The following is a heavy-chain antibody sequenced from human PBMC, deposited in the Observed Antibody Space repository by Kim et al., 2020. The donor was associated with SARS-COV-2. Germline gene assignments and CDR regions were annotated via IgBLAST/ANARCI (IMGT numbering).Heavy chain of an antibody. Sequence: GGSLRLSCAASGFTISSSYMTWVRQAPGKGLEWVSVIYIAGSTSYTDSVKGRFSISRDNSKNKLYLQMNSLRAEDTAVYYCARGSSYGYPFDNWGQGTLVTVSS. D-gene: IGHD5-18*01. J-gene: IGHJ4*02. CDR2: IYIAGST. CDR3: ARGSSYGYPFDN. CDR1: GFTISSSY. V-gene: IGHV3-53*01.